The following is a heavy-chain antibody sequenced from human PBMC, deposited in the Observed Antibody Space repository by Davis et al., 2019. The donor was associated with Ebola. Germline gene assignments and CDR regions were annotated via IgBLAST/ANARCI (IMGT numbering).Heavy chain of an antibody. V-gene: IGHV3-11*04. CDR3: ARAGENDYYDY. J-gene: IGHJ4*02. CDR2: ISGGGRTI. D-gene: IGHD3-16*01. CDR1: GFTFSDYY. Sequence: GESLKISCAASGFTFSDYYMSWIRQAPGKGLEWVSYISGGGRTIYYADSVKGRFTISRDNAKNSLYLQMNSLRAEDTAVYYCARAGENDYYDYWGQGTLVTVSS.